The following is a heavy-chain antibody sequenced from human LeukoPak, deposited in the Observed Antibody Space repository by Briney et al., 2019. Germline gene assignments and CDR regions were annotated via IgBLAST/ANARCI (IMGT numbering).Heavy chain of an antibody. V-gene: IGHV3-11*01. CDR2: ISSSGSTI. CDR1: GFTFSDYY. CDR3: ARGDDFWSGYEFRWFDP. Sequence: GGSLRLSCAASGFTFSDYYMSWIRQAPGKGLEWASYISSSGSTIYYADSVKGRFTISRDNAKNSLYLQMNSLRAEDTAVYYCARGDDFWSGYEFRWFDPWGQGTLVTVSS. D-gene: IGHD3-3*01. J-gene: IGHJ5*02.